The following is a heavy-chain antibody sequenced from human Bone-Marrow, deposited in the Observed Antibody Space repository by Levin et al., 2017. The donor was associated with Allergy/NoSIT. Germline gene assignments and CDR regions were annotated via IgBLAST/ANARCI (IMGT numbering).Heavy chain of an antibody. J-gene: IGHJ4*02. CDR1: GFSFDSYR. CDR3: VRDAGSSWAFDY. D-gene: IGHD6-13*01. V-gene: IGHV3-21*01. CDR2: ITTSSTYI. Sequence: ASVKVSCAASGFSFDSYRLNWVRQAPGKGLEWVSSITTSSTYIDYADSVKGRFTVSRDNAKKSLYLQMNSLRAEDTAVYYCVRDAGSSWAFDYWGQGTLVTVSS.